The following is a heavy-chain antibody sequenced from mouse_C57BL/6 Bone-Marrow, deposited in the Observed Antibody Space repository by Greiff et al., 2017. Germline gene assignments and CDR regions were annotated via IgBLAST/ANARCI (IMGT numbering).Heavy chain of an antibody. V-gene: IGHV1-50*01. CDR3: ARSTMVTLFDY. J-gene: IGHJ2*01. CDR1: GYTFTSYW. Sequence: QVQLQQPGAELVKPGASVKLSCKASGYTFTSYWMQWVKQRPGQGLVWIGEIDPSDSYTNYNQKFKGQATLTVDTSSSPAYMQLSSLTSEDSAVYYCARSTMVTLFDYWGQGTTLTVSS. CDR2: IDPSDSYT. D-gene: IGHD2-2*01.